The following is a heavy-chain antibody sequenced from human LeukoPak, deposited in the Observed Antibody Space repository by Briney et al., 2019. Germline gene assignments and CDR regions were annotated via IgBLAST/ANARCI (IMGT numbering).Heavy chain of an antibody. CDR1: GGSISSYY. V-gene: IGHV4-59*01. CDR3: ARSLSSGWYETDY. J-gene: IGHJ4*02. CDR2: IYYSGST. Sequence: SETLSLTCTVSGGSISSYYWSWIRQPPGKGLEWIGYIYYSGSTNYNPSLKSRVTISVDTSENQFSLKLSSVTTADTAVYYCARSLSSGWYETDYWGQGTLVTVSS. D-gene: IGHD6-19*01.